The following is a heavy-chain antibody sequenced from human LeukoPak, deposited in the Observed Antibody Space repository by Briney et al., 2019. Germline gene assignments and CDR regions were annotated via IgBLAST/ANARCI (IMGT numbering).Heavy chain of an antibody. D-gene: IGHD6-19*01. CDR2: IYYIGST. CDR1: GASISRYY. Sequence: PSQTLSLTCTVSGASISRYYWSWIRQRPPEGLGWIGYIYYIGSTSYKPSMTSRVTISVDTSKKHSALTLSSVTDADTAVYFCAIWSLYSSGGYFDYWGQGILVTVSS. V-gene: IGHV4-59*01. J-gene: IGHJ4*02. CDR3: AIWSLYSSGGYFDY.